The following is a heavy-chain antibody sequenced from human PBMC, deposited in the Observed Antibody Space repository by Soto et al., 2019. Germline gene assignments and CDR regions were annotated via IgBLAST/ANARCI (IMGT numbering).Heavy chain of an antibody. V-gene: IGHV3-30*04. Sequence: VQLVESGGGVVQPGRSLRLSCAASGFTFSSYAMHWVRQAPGKGLEWVAIISYDARNKYYADSVKGRFTISRDSSKNTLYLQMNSLRADDTAVYYCARGYSSSSAAFDYWGQGTLVTVSS. J-gene: IGHJ4*02. D-gene: IGHD6-13*01. CDR1: GFTFSSYA. CDR3: ARGYSSSSAAFDY. CDR2: ISYDARNK.